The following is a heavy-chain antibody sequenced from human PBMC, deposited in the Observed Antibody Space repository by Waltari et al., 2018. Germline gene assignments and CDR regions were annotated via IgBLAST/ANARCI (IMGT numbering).Heavy chain of an antibody. CDR1: GFAFNNYV. CDR2: IGGSGINS. Sequence: EVEVLESGGRLIQPGGSLRLSCAASGFAFNNYVMNWVRQAPGKGLEWVSAIGGSGINSYYADSVKGRFAISRDNSKNTIYLEMKSLTVEDTALYYCAKTIEVGDFDACDVWGQGTMVTVSS. V-gene: IGHV3-23*01. J-gene: IGHJ3*01. CDR3: AKTIEVGDFDACDV. D-gene: IGHD2-21*01.